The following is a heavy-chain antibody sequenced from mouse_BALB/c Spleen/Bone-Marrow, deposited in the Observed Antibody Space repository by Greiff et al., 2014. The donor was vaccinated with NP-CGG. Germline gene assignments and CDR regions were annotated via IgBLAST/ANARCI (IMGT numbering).Heavy chain of an antibody. CDR1: GYTFTRYW. Sequence: VQLQESGAELAKPGASVKMSCKASGYTFTRYWMHWVKQRHGQGLEWIGYINPSTGYTEYNQKFKDKATLTADKSSSAAYMQLSILTSEDSAVYYGARSGSGTYFDYWGQGTTLTVSS. CDR3: ARSGSGTYFDY. V-gene: IGHV1-7*01. J-gene: IGHJ2*01. CDR2: INPSTGYT. D-gene: IGHD4-1*01.